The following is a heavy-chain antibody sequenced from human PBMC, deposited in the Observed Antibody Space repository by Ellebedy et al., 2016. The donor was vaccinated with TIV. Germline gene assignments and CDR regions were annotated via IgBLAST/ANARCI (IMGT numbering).Heavy chain of an antibody. D-gene: IGHD6-6*01. CDR2: INGDGTST. J-gene: IGHJ4*02. CDR1: GYTFTGYY. CDR3: AGDPDRNSFSFFEY. V-gene: IGHV3-74*01. Sequence: AASVKVSCKTSGYTFTGYYIHWVRQAPGKGLVWVSRINGDGTSTAYADSVKGRFTISRDNAKNTLSLQMNSLRAEDTAVYYCAGDPDRNSFSFFEYWGQGILVTVSS.